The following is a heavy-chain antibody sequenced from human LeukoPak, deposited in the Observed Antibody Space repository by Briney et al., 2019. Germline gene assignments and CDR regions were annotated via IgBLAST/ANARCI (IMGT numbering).Heavy chain of an antibody. CDR2: ISYDGSNK. Sequence: GRSLRLSCAASGFTFSSYGMHWVRQAPGKGLEWVAVISYDGSNKYYADSVKGRFTISRDNSKNTLYLQMNSLRAEDTAVYCCAKTTGTQRAYFFDYGGQGTLVTVSS. J-gene: IGHJ4*02. V-gene: IGHV3-30*18. D-gene: IGHD1-1*01. CDR1: GFTFSSYG. CDR3: AKTTGTQRAYFFDY.